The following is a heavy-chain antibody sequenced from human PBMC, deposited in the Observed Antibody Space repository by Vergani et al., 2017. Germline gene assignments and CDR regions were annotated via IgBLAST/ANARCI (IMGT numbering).Heavy chain of an antibody. J-gene: IGHJ5*02. CDR3: ARDDTMVRGVIGGWFDP. Sequence: QVQLVQSGAEVKKPGASVKVSCKASGYTFTSYYIHWVRQAPGQGLEWMGIINPSGGSTSYAQKFQGRVTMTRDTSTSTVYMELSSLRSEDTAVYYCARDDTMVRGVIGGWFDPWGQGTLVTVSS. CDR1: GYTFTSYY. V-gene: IGHV1-46*03. CDR2: INPSGGST. D-gene: IGHD3-10*01.